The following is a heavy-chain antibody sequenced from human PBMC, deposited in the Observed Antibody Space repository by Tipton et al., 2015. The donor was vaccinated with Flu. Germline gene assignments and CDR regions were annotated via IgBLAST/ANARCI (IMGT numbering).Heavy chain of an antibody. Sequence: TLSLTCSVSGGSVDSTTYYWGWIRQPPGKGLEWIGSIYNGWRVYYNPSLKSRVTISLDTSENQLSLKLSSMTAADTAVYYCARVNRGFFDYWGQGTLVTVSS. CDR2: IYNGWRV. J-gene: IGHJ4*02. CDR1: GGSVDSTTYY. D-gene: IGHD1/OR15-1a*01. V-gene: IGHV4-39*07. CDR3: ARVNRGFFDY.